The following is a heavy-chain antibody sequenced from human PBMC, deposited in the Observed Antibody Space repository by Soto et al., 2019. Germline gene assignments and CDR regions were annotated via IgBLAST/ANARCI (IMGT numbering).Heavy chain of an antibody. D-gene: IGHD1-26*01. V-gene: IGHV2-5*01. Sequence: SGPTLVNPTQTLTLTCTFSGFSLSTSGVGVGWIRQPPGKALEWLALIYWNDDKRYSPSLKSRLTITKDTSKNQVVLTMTNMDPVDTATYYCAQRPSSGSTWDDYYYGMDVWRQGTTVTVSS. J-gene: IGHJ6*02. CDR1: GFSLSTSGVG. CDR3: AQRPSSGSTWDDYYYGMDV. CDR2: IYWNDDK.